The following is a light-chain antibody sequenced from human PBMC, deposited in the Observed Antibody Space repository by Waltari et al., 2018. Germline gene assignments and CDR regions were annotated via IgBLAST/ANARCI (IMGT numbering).Light chain of an antibody. Sequence: QSALLQPRAVSRSPGQSVIISSTGPISVVVAYDYVSWYQQHPGKAPTLIIYDVNNRPSGVPDRFSGSKSGNTTSLTISGLQAEDEADYYCCSYAGNYANYVFGTGTKLT. CDR3: CSYAGNYANYV. CDR2: DVN. CDR1: ISVVVAYDY. V-gene: IGLV2-11*01. J-gene: IGLJ1*01.